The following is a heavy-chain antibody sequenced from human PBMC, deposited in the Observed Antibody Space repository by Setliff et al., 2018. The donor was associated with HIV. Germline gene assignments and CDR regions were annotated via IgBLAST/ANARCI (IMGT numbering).Heavy chain of an antibody. CDR2: INAGNGNT. D-gene: IGHD5-18*01. CDR1: GYTFSNYA. CDR3: ARRGRFTGGCSYGSDYFEY. V-gene: IGHV1-3*01. Sequence: GASVKVSCKASGYTFSNYAIHWLRQAPGQRLEWMGWINAGNGNTKNSQKFQGRLTITRDTSASTTYMELSSLRSEDTAMYHCARRGRFTGGCSYGSDYFEYWGQGTLVTVSS. J-gene: IGHJ4*02.